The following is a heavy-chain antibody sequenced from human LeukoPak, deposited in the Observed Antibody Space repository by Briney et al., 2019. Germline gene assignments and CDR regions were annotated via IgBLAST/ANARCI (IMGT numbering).Heavy chain of an antibody. D-gene: IGHD2-15*01. CDR2: ISSSSSYI. CDR1: GFTFSSYS. V-gene: IGHV3-21*01. CDR3: ARGGSSYCSGGSCYTSYYYYYMDV. Sequence: GGSLRLXCAASGFTFSSYSMKWVRPAPGKGLEWVSSISSSSSYIYYADSVKGRFTISRDNAKNSLYLQMNSLRAEDTAVYYCARGGSSYCSGGSCYTSYYYYYMDVWGKGTTVTVSS. J-gene: IGHJ6*03.